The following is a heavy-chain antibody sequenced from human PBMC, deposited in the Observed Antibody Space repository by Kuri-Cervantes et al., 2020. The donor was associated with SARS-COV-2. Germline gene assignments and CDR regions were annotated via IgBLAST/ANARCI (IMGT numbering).Heavy chain of an antibody. V-gene: IGHV3-74*01. CDR2: INSDGSST. CDR1: GFTFSSYW. CDR3: AKDRDSYGCFDY. Sequence: GESLKISCAASGFTFSSYWMSWVRQAPGKGLEWVSRINSDGSSTSYADSVKGRFTISSDNAKNTLYLQMNSLRAEDTALYYCAKDRDSYGCFDYWGQGTLVTVSS. D-gene: IGHD5-18*01. J-gene: IGHJ4*02.